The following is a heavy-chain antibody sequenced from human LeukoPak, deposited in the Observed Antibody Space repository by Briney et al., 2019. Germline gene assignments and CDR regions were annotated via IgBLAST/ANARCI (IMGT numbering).Heavy chain of an antibody. V-gene: IGHV3-7*01. CDR1: GFTFSSYW. D-gene: IGHD7-27*01. J-gene: IGHJ4*02. CDR3: ARDYVWGSSESDY. Sequence: GGSLRLSCVASGFTFSSYWMSWVRQAPGKGLEWVGNIKPDGSEKYYVDSVKGRFTISRDNAKNSLFLQMSSLRVEDTAIYYCARDYVWGSSESDYWGQGTLVTVSS. CDR2: IKPDGSEK.